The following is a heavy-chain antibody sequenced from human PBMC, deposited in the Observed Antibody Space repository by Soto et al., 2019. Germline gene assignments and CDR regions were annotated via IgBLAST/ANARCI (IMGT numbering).Heavy chain of an antibody. Sequence: EVWLEEAGGCFVKPGGSLRVSCSGSGFTFSSFWMHWVRQGPGKGLEWVSRINGDGASLAYADSVKGRFSISRDNVKKPLHLQMNSLGADDTAVYFCAREGSLGLDVWGRGTTVTVSS. D-gene: IGHD3-10*01. CDR3: AREGSLGLDV. V-gene: IGHV3-74*03. CDR1: GFTFSSFW. J-gene: IGHJ6*02. CDR2: INGDGASL.